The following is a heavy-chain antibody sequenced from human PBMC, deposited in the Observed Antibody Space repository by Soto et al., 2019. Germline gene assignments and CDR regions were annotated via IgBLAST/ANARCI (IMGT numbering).Heavy chain of an antibody. CDR1: GFVSNDYD. J-gene: IGHJ5*02. V-gene: IGHV3-30*03. CDR2: ISYDGSNK. Sequence: QVQLAETGGGVVQPGRSLRLSCATSGFVSNDYDIHWVRQAPGKGLAWLASISYDGSNKYYADSVKGLFTISRDNSKNTLSLQINSLGADDTAVYYCSRGIKGGLDAWGPGTLVTVSS. D-gene: IGHD2-21*01. CDR3: SRGIKGGLDA.